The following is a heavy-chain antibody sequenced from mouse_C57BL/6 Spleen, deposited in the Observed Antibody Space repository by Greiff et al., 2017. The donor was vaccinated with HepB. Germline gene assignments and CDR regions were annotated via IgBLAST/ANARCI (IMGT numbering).Heavy chain of an antibody. Sequence: EVQGVESGGGLVKPGGSLKLSCAASGFTFSSYAMSWVRQTPEKRLEWVATISDGGSYTYYPDNVKGRFTISRDNAKNNLYLQMSHLKSEDTAMYYCARDDGYYPHYYAMDYWGQGTSVTVSS. CDR3: ARDDGYYPHYYAMDY. D-gene: IGHD2-3*01. J-gene: IGHJ4*01. V-gene: IGHV5-4*01. CDR1: GFTFSSYA. CDR2: ISDGGSYT.